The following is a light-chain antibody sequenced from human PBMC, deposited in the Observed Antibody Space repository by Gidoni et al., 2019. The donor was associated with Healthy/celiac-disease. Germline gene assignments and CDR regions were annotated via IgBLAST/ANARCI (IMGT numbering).Light chain of an antibody. CDR3: NSRDSSGNHLGVV. J-gene: IGLJ2*01. V-gene: IGLV3-19*01. CDR1: SLRSYY. CDR2: GKN. Sequence: SSELTQAPAVSVALGQTVRITCHGDSLRSYYASWYQQKPGQAPVLVIYGKNNRPSGIPDRFSGSSSGNTASLTITGAQAEDEADYYCNSRDSSGNHLGVVFGGGTKLTVL.